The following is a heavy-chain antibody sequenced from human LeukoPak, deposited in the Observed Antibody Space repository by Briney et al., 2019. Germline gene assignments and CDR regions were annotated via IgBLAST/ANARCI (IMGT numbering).Heavy chain of an antibody. J-gene: IGHJ4*02. V-gene: IGHV4-34*01. D-gene: IGHD2-15*01. CDR3: ARLGYCSGGTCYSVPFDY. Sequence: SETLSLTCAVYGGSFSGYYWSWIRPPPGKGLDWIGEINHSGNANYNPSLKSRVTISVDTSKNQFSLKLSSATVADTAVYYCARLGYCSGGTCYSVPFDYWGQGTLVTVSS. CDR1: GGSFSGYY. CDR2: INHSGNA.